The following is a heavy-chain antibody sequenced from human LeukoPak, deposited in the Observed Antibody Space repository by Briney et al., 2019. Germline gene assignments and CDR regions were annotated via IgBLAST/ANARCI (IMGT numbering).Heavy chain of an antibody. D-gene: IGHD1-1*01. CDR2: ISYDGSNK. J-gene: IGHJ4*02. Sequence: GGSLRLSCAASGFTFSSYAMHWVRQAPGKGLEWVAVISYDGSNKYYADSVKGRFTISRDNSKNTLYLQMNSLRAEDTAVYYCAREYIGRYYFDYWGQGTLVTASS. CDR1: GFTFSSYA. CDR3: AREYIGRYYFDY. V-gene: IGHV3-30*04.